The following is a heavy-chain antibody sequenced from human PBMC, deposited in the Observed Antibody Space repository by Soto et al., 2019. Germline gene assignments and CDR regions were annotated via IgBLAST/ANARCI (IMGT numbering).Heavy chain of an antibody. CDR1: LFTFGTYS. CDR2: ISYDSDTI. J-gene: IGHJ6*02. V-gene: IGHV3-48*02. Sequence: SCAGSLFTFGTYSMNWVRQAAGKGLEWIAYISYDSDTIQYADSVKGRFTISRDNAKNSLYLQMNSLRDEDTAVYYCARLYYDYVWGQGTTVTVSS. CDR3: ARLYYDYV. D-gene: IGHD3-3*01.